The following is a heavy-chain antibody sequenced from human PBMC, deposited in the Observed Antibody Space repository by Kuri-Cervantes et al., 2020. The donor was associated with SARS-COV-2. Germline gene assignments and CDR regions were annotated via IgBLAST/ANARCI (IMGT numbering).Heavy chain of an antibody. V-gene: IGHV3-33*01. Sequence: GESLKISCAASGFTFSSYGMHWVRQAPGKGLEWVAVIWYDGSNKYYADSVKGRFTISRDNSQNTLDLHLNSLRPEDTALYYCARGIEHKMGIIFYCDYGLDVWGQGTTVTVSS. D-gene: IGHD3-10*01. CDR3: ARGIEHKMGIIFYCDYGLDV. CDR2: IWYDGSNK. CDR1: GFTFSSYG. J-gene: IGHJ6*02.